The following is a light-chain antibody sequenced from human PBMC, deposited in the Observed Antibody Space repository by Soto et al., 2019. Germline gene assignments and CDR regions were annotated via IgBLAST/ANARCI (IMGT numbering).Light chain of an antibody. CDR2: DAN. V-gene: IGKV1-5*02. CDR1: QSISRW. Sequence: SQISHSPSTLSSSVLYIVTIICLSSQSISRWLAWYQQKPGKAPKLLIHDANSLESGVPSRFSGSGSGTDFTLTISSLQPEDFAPYHCQQSYSPPPGTFGQGTKVDIK. J-gene: IGKJ1*01. CDR3: QQSYSPPPGT.